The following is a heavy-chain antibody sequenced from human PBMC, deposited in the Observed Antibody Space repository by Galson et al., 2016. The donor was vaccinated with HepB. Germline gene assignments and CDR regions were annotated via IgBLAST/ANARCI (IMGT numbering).Heavy chain of an antibody. Sequence: SVKVSCKASGYTFTDYGFSWVRQAPGQGLEWLGWISAYNGNPNYAQKLQDRVIMTTDTSTTTVYMELRSLKFDDTAVYYCAREADYGQYSPPRLSSSLFYAMDVWGQGTTVAVSS. CDR1: GYTFTDYG. CDR3: AREADYGQYSPPRLSSSLFYAMDV. CDR2: ISAYNGNP. D-gene: IGHD4-17*01. V-gene: IGHV1-18*01. J-gene: IGHJ6*02.